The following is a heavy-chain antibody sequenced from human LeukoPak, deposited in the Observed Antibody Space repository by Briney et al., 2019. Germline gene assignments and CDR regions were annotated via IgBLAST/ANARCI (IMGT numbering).Heavy chain of an antibody. Sequence: GASVKVSCKASGGTFSSYAISWVRQAPGQGLEWMGIINPSGGSTSYAQKFQGRVTMTRDTSTSTVYMELSSLRSEDTAVYYCARGGYSGYVDYWGQGTLVTVSS. D-gene: IGHD5-12*01. J-gene: IGHJ4*02. CDR2: INPSGGST. CDR1: GGTFSSYA. CDR3: ARGGYSGYVDY. V-gene: IGHV1-46*01.